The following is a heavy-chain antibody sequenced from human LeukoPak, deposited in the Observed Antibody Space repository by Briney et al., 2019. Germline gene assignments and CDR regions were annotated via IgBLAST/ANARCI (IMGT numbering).Heavy chain of an antibody. Sequence: SETLSLTCTVSGVSISSSNSYWGWIRQPPGKGLEWIGSIYYSGNTYYNASLKSQVSISIDTSKNQFSLKLTSATAADTAVYYCARQTGSGLFILPGGQGTLVTVSS. J-gene: IGHJ4*02. V-gene: IGHV4-39*01. CDR2: IYYSGNT. D-gene: IGHD3/OR15-3a*01. CDR1: GVSISSSNSY. CDR3: ARQTGSGLFILP.